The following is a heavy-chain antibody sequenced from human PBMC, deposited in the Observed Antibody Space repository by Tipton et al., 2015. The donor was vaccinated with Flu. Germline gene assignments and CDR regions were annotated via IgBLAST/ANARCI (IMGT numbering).Heavy chain of an antibody. CDR1: GGSFSGNY. CDR2: IHHNGIT. J-gene: IGHJ4*02. CDR3: TGTAGGY. Sequence: TLSLTCAVYGGSFSGNYWTWIRQPPGKGLEWIVKIHHNGITNYNPSLKSRGTISVDTSKNHFSLTLSSLTAADIVTGTVTGTAGGYWGQGTLVTVPS. D-gene: IGHD1/OR15-1a*01. V-gene: IGHV4-34*01.